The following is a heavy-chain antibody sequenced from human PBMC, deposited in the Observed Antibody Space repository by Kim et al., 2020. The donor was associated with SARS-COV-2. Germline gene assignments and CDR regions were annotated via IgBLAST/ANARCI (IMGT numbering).Heavy chain of an antibody. CDR2: IKPDGSKN. CDR3: VTIQDYHFHY. D-gene: IGHD4-17*01. J-gene: IGHJ4*02. Sequence: GGSLRLSCAASGFSFSSYWMSWVRQAPGKGLEWLTNIKPDGSKNYYLDSVKGRFTISRDNAKNSLFLQMNTLRADDTAVYFCVTIQDYHFHYWGQGALVTVSS. CDR1: GFSFSSYW. V-gene: IGHV3-7*03.